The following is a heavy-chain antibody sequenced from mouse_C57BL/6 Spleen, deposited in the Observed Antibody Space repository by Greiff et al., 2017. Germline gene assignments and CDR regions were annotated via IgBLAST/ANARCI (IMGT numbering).Heavy chain of an antibody. CDR1: GFTFSSYA. V-gene: IGHV5-4*01. J-gene: IGHJ2*01. CDR2: ISDGGSYT. CDR3: ARYSSNYVDY. D-gene: IGHD3-2*02. Sequence: DVHLVESGGGLVKPGGSLKLSCAASGFTFSSYAMSWVRQTPEKRLEWVATISDGGSYTYYPDNVKGRFTISRDNAKNNLYLQMSHLKSEDTAMYYCARYSSNYVDYWGQGTTLTVSS.